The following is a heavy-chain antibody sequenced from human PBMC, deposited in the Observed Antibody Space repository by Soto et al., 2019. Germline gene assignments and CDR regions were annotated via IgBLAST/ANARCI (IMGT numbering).Heavy chain of an antibody. CDR2: INHSGST. V-gene: IGHV4-34*01. Sequence: QVQLQQWGAGLLKPSETLSLTCAVYGGSFSGYYWSWIRQPPGKGLEWIGEINHSGSTNYNPSLKSRGTISVDTSKNQFSLKLSSVTAADTAVYYCARGSSIAAAGQGMDDAFDIWGQGTMVTVSS. CDR3: ARGSSIAAAGQGMDDAFDI. D-gene: IGHD6-13*01. J-gene: IGHJ3*02. CDR1: GGSFSGYY.